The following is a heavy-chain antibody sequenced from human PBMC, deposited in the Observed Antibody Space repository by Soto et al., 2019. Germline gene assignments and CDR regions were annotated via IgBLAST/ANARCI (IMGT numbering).Heavy chain of an antibody. CDR2: ISYDGSNK. V-gene: IGHV3-30-3*01. CDR3: ASIPGPAAGTHWYFDL. Sequence: GGSLRLSCAASGFTFSSYAMHWVRQAPGKGLEWVAVISYDGSNKYYADSVKGRFTISRDNSKNTLYLQMNSLRAEDTAVYYCASIPGPAAGTHWYFDLWGRGTLVTVSS. D-gene: IGHD6-13*01. CDR1: GFTFSSYA. J-gene: IGHJ2*01.